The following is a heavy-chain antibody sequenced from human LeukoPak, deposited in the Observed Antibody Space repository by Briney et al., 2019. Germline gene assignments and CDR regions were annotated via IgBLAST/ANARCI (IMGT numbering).Heavy chain of an antibody. CDR2: ISAYNGNT. Sequence: GASVKVSCKASGYTFTSYGISWVRQAPGQGLEWMGWISAYNGNTNYAQKLQGRVTMTTDTSTSTAYMELRSLRSDDTAVYYCARQQDYYDSSGYYYWGQGTLVTVSS. CDR3: ARQQDYYDSSGYYY. CDR1: GYTFTSYG. J-gene: IGHJ4*02. D-gene: IGHD3-22*01. V-gene: IGHV1-18*01.